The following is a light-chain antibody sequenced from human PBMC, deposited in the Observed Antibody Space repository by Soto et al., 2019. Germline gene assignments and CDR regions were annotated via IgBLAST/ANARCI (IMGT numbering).Light chain of an antibody. CDR1: QNINKY. CDR2: DAS. V-gene: IGKV1-33*01. Sequence: DIQLTHPPSSLSASLGDRVTITCETSQNINKYLNWYQQKPGRAPKLLIYDASNLEAGVSSRFRGSGSGTDFTFTISRLQPEDIATYYCQQYENLPTFGQGTRLEIK. CDR3: QQYENLPT. J-gene: IGKJ5*01.